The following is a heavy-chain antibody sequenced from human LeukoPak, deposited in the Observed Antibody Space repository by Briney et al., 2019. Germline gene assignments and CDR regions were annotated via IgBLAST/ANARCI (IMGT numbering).Heavy chain of an antibody. CDR3: AKATGGGLWHALDY. CDR2: ISGSDSYT. V-gene: IGHV3-23*01. J-gene: IGHJ4*02. D-gene: IGHD2-8*01. CDR1: GFTFSTYV. Sequence: PGGSLRLSCAASGFTFSTYVMSWVRLPRGKGVECVSGISGSDSYTYYADSVKGRVTISRDNSKNTLFLYMNSLRSEDTAVYYCAKATGGGLWHALDYWGQGTLVTVSS.